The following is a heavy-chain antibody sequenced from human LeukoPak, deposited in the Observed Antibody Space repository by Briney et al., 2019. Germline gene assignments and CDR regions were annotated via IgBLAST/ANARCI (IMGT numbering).Heavy chain of an antibody. Sequence: GESLKISCKASGYRFTVYWIAWVRQMPGKGLEWMGSIYSDDSEARYSPSSQGQVTMSVDKSISTAYLQWGSLKASDTATYYCARHYTAMTQFDYWGQGTLVTVSS. CDR2: IYSDDSEA. J-gene: IGHJ4*02. CDR3: ARHYTAMTQFDY. CDR1: GYRFTVYW. V-gene: IGHV5-51*01. D-gene: IGHD5-18*01.